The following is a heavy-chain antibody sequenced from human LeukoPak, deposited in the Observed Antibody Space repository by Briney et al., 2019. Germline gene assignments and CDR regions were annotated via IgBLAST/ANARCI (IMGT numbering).Heavy chain of an antibody. D-gene: IGHD2-2*01. Sequence: PSETLSLTCSVSGGSITSSLYHWGCLRQAPGKGLQWIGKVFHSENTYYSPSLQSRVAISIDTSKNQFSLKLSSVTAADTDVYYCARRYCSSTSCYASQYYYYYYYMDVWGKGTTVTVSS. V-gene: IGHV4-39*01. CDR3: ARRYCSSTSCYASQYYYYYYYMDV. CDR2: VFHSENT. J-gene: IGHJ6*03. CDR1: GGSITSSLYH.